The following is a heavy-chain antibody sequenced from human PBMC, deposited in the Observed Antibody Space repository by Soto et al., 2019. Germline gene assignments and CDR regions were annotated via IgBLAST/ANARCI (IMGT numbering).Heavy chain of an antibody. Sequence: GASVKVSCKASGGTFSSYAISWVRQAPGQGLEWMGGIIPIFGTANYAQKFQGRVTITADESTSTAYMELSSLRSEDTAVYYCVGTDAGIAAAGTLDYWGQGTLVTVSS. D-gene: IGHD6-13*01. CDR3: VGTDAGIAAAGTLDY. CDR1: GGTFSSYA. CDR2: IIPIFGTA. J-gene: IGHJ4*02. V-gene: IGHV1-69*13.